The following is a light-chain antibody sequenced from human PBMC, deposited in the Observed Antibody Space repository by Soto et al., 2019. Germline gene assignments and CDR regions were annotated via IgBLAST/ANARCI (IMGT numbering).Light chain of an antibody. J-gene: IGLJ1*01. V-gene: IGLV2-8*01. CDR2: EVN. Sequence: QSALTQPPSASGSPGQSVTISCTGTSRDVGGYDYVSWYQQLPGKAPQLVIYEVNKRPSGVPERFSGSKSGNTASLTVSGLQPDDQADPSRSSYAGETPYIFGTGTKVTVL. CDR3: SSYAGETPYI. CDR1: SRDVGGYDY.